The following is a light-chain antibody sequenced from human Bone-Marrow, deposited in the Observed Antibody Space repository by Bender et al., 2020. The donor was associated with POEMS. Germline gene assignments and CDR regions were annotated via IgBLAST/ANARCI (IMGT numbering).Light chain of an antibody. J-gene: IGLJ2*01. CDR2: EDT. CDR3: RCYDINTVI. Sequence: FMLTQPHSVSESPGRTVIISCTLSSGSIYHNYVQWYQLRPGSAPRLVIREDTAGPSGVPDRFSGSIDMSSNSASLTTSGLQTDDEADYYCRCYDINTVICGGGTRLTDL. CDR1: SGSIYHNY. V-gene: IGLV6-57*04.